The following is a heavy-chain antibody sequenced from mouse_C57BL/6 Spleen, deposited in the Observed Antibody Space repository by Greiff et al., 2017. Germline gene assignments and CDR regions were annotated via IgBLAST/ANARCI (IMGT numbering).Heavy chain of an antibody. CDR2: ISNGGGST. CDR1: GFTFSDYY. J-gene: IGHJ1*03. D-gene: IGHD1-1*01. CDR3: ARQGPIITTDWYFDG. V-gene: IGHV5-12*01. Sequence: EVKVVESGGGLVQPGGSLKLSCAASGFTFSDYYMYWVRQTPEKRLEWVAYISNGGGSTYYPDTVKGRFTISRDNAKNTLYLQMSRLKSEDTAMYYCARQGPIITTDWYFDGWGTGTTVTVSS.